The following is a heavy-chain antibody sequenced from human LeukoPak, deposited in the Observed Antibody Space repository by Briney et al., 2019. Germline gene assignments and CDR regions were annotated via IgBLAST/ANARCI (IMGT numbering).Heavy chain of an antibody. CDR2: IYYSGST. CDR1: GGSISSYY. CDR3: ARNYGSGSRYDY. J-gene: IGHJ4*02. D-gene: IGHD3-10*01. Sequence: SETLSLTCTVSGGSISSYYWSWIRQPPGKGLEWIGYIYYSGSTNYNPSLKSRVTISVDTSKNLFSLKLSSVTAADTAVYYCARNYGSGSRYDYWGQGTLVTVSS. V-gene: IGHV4-59*01.